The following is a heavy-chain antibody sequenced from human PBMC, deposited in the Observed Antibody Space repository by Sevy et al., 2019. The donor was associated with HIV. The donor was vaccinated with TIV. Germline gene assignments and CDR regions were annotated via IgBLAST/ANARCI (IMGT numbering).Heavy chain of an antibody. V-gene: IGHV3-7*01. J-gene: IGHJ1*01. D-gene: IGHD3-10*01. CDR2: IKQDGSEK. CDR1: GFTFSNFW. CDR3: ARVYRGDAEYFQH. Sequence: GESLKISCAASGFTFSNFWMSWVRQAPGKGLEWVANIKQDGSEKYYVDSVKGRFTISRDNAKNSLYLQMNSLRAEDTAVYYCARVYRGDAEYFQHWGQGTLVTVSS.